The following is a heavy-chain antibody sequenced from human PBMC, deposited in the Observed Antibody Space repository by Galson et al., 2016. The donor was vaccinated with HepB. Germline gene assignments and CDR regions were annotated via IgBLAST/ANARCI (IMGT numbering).Heavy chain of an antibody. CDR3: AKVFYGDYSHLRNYYYYYMDV. J-gene: IGHJ6*03. D-gene: IGHD4-17*01. CDR1: GFTVSNYA. V-gene: IGHV3-23*01. CDR2: ITFSGGNT. Sequence: SLRLSCAASGFTVSNYAMNWVRQTPGKGLEWVSTITFSGGNTYYADSVKGRFTISRDNSKNTLYLQMNSLRADDTAVYYCAKVFYGDYSHLRNYYYYYMDVWGKGTTVTVSS.